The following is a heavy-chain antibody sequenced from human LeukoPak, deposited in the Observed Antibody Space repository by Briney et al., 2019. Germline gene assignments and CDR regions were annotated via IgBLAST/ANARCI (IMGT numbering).Heavy chain of an antibody. J-gene: IGHJ3*02. V-gene: IGHV3-64*01. CDR2: ISSNGGST. CDR1: GFTFSSYA. CDR3: ASMYYYDSSDAFDI. Sequence: GGSLRLSCAASGFTFSSYAMHCVRQAPGKGLEYVSAISSNGGSTYYANSVKGRFTISRDNSKNTLYLQMGSLRAEDMAVYYCASMYYYDSSDAFDIWGQGTMVTVSS. D-gene: IGHD3-22*01.